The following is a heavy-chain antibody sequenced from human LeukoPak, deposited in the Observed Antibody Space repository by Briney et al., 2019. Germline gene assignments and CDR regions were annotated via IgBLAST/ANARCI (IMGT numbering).Heavy chain of an antibody. CDR1: GFPFSSYW. D-gene: IGHD4-17*01. CDR2: IKEDGSEK. J-gene: IGHJ4*02. Sequence: GGSLRLSCAASGFPFSSYWMSWVRQAPGKGLEWVANIKEDGSEKYYVDSVEGRFTISRDNAKNSLYLQMNSLRAEDSAVYYCAREHTTVTSLLDYWGQGTLVTVSS. V-gene: IGHV3-7*01. CDR3: AREHTTVTSLLDY.